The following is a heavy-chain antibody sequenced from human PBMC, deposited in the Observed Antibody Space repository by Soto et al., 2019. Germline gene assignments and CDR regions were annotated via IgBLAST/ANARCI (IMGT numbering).Heavy chain of an antibody. CDR2: IIPIFGTA. Sequence: SVKVSCKASGGTFSSYSISWVRHAPGQGLEWMGGIIPIFGTANYAQKFQGRVTITADESTSTAYMELSSLRSEDTAVYYCAVLEMATITIFDYWGQGTLVTVSS. J-gene: IGHJ4*02. V-gene: IGHV1-69*13. CDR3: AVLEMATITIFDY. D-gene: IGHD5-12*01. CDR1: GGTFSSYS.